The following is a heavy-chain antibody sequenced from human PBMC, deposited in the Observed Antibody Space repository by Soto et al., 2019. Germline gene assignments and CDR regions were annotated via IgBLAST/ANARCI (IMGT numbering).Heavy chain of an antibody. J-gene: IGHJ4*02. D-gene: IGHD3-10*01. V-gene: IGHV3-33*01. CDR3: ARDPSGSGRPYFDY. CDR2: IWYDGSNK. Sequence: GGSLRLSCAASGFTFSSYGMHWVRQAPGKGLEWVAVIWYDGSNKYYADSVKGRFTISRDNSKNTLYLQMNSLRAEDTAVYYCARDPSGSGRPYFDYWGQGTLVTVSS. CDR1: GFTFSSYG.